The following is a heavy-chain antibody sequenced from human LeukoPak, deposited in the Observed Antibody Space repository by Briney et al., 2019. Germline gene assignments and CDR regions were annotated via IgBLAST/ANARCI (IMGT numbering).Heavy chain of an antibody. CDR3: ARDRGRDGYTFIDY. CDR2: IIPIFGTA. Sequence: GSSVKVSCKASGGTFSSYAISWVRQAPGQGLEWMGGIIPIFGTANYAQKFQGRVTITADESTSTAYMELSSLKSEDTAVYYCARDRGRDGYTFIDYWGQGTLVTVSS. J-gene: IGHJ4*02. D-gene: IGHD5-24*01. CDR1: GGTFSSYA. V-gene: IGHV1-69*01.